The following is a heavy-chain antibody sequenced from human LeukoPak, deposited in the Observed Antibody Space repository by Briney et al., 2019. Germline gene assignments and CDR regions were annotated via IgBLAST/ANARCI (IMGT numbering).Heavy chain of an antibody. J-gene: IGHJ4*02. CDR3: ARDGYNPFDY. CDR1: GYTFTNFD. Sequence: GASVKVSCKTSGYTFTNFDINWVRQATGQGLEWLGWMNPYTGKTGYAQKFQGRVTFTGDTSISTAYMELSSLRSEDTAVYYCARDGYNPFDYWGQGTLVTVSS. CDR2: MNPYTGKT. V-gene: IGHV1-8*03. D-gene: IGHD5-24*01.